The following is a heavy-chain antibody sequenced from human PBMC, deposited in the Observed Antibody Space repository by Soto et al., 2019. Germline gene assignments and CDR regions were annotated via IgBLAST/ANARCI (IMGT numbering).Heavy chain of an antibody. J-gene: IGHJ2*01. CDR1: GYTFTSYG. D-gene: IGHD4-17*01. CDR3: AKTYGDFYWYFDL. Sequence: QGQLVQSGNEVKRPGASVKVSCKASGYTFTSYGISWVRQAPGQGLEWLGWIRVYNGATNYAEKLQGRVTVTIDPSANTAYMGLRKLRSDDTAVYFCAKTYGDFYWYFDLWGRGTLVTVSS. CDR2: IRVYNGAT. V-gene: IGHV1-18*01.